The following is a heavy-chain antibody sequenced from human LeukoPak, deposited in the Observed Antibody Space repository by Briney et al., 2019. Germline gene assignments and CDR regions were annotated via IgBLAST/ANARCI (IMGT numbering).Heavy chain of an antibody. V-gene: IGHV3-48*03. CDR3: AKVGATTTFDY. CDR2: ISSSGSTI. J-gene: IGHJ4*02. CDR1: GFTFSSYE. Sequence: PGGSLRLSCAASGFTFSSYEMNWVRQAPGKGLEWVSYISSSGSTIYYGDSVKGRFTISGDNSKNTLFLQLNSLRAEDTAVYYCAKVGATTTFDYWGQGTLVTVSS. D-gene: IGHD1-26*01.